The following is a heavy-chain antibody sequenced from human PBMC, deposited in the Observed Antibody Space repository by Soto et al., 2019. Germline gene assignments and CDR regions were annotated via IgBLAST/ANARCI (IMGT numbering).Heavy chain of an antibody. V-gene: IGHV3-74*01. J-gene: IGHJ6*02. CDR3: AGGMAGLDV. CDR2: INSDGSHT. CDR1: GLSFNIYW. Sequence: EVQFVESGGGLVQPGGSLRLSCAASGLSFNIYWMHWVRQVPGKGLVWLARINSDGSHTIYVDSVKGRFTISRDNAKSTVFLQMDSLRDEDTGVYYCAGGMAGLDVWGQGTTVTVSS.